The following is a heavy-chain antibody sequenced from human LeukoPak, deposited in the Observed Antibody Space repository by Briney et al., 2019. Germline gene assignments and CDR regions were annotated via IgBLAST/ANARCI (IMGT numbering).Heavy chain of an antibody. D-gene: IGHD5-18*01. V-gene: IGHV1-69*13. Sequence: SVKVSCKASGGTFSSYAISWVRQAPGQGLEWMGGIIPIFGTANYAQKFQGRVTITADESTSTAYMELSSLRSEDTAVYYCAVGYSYGAKPPAYYYYYYMDVWGKGTTVTISS. CDR2: IIPIFGTA. CDR3: AVGYSYGAKPPAYYYYYYMDV. CDR1: GGTFSSYA. J-gene: IGHJ6*03.